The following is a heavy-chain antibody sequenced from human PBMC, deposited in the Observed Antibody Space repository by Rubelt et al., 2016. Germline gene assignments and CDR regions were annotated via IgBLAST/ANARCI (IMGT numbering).Heavy chain of an antibody. CDR3: ARTQTGTEPDY. Sequence: QVTLRESGPALVKPTQTLTLTCTFSGFSLSTSGMCVSWIRQPPGKALEWLALIDWDEDKYYSTALRTRLTISKDTSKNQVVLTMPDMDPVDTATYYCARTQTGTEPDYWGQGTLVTVSS. D-gene: IGHD1-1*01. V-gene: IGHV2-70*01. CDR2: IDWDEDK. CDR1: GFSLSTSGMC. J-gene: IGHJ4*02.